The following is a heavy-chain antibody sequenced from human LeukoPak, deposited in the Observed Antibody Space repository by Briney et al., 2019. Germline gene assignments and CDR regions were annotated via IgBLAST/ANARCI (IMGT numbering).Heavy chain of an antibody. CDR2: ISSSSSYI. Sequence: PGGSLRLSCAASGVTFSSYSMNWGRQAPGKGLEWVSSISSSSSYIYYADSVKGRFTISRDNAKKSLYLQMNSLRAEDTAVYYCARTYYYDSSGYSEDWFDPWGQGTLVTVSS. CDR3: ARTYYYDSSGYSEDWFDP. CDR1: GVTFSSYS. D-gene: IGHD3-22*01. J-gene: IGHJ5*02. V-gene: IGHV3-21*01.